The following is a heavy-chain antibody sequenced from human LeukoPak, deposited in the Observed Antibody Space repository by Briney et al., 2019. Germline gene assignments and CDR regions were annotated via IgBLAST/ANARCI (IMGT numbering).Heavy chain of an antibody. CDR1: SGSFSGYY. V-gene: IGHV4-34*01. CDR3: ARLRVVVTFPEEYGQVLCAQ. Sequence: SETLSLTCAVYSGSFSGYYWSWIRQPPGKGLEWIGEIYHSGSTNYNPSLKSRVTISVDTSKNQFSLKLSSVTAADTAVYYCARLRVVVTFPEEYGQVLCAQGGQGT. CDR2: IYHSGST. J-gene: IGHJ4*02. D-gene: IGHD2-21*02.